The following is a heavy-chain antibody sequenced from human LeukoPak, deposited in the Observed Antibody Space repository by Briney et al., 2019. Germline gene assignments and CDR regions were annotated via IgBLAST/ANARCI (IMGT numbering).Heavy chain of an antibody. V-gene: IGHV1-8*02. CDR1: GYTFTTYN. CDR2: MNPNSGNT. D-gene: IGHD3-10*01. J-gene: IGHJ6*03. CDR3: ARAPIYYYGSGSYYPHYYYMDV. Sequence: ASVKVSCKASGYTFTTYNINWVRQATGQGLEWMGWMNPNSGNTGYAQKFQGRVTMTRNTSISTAYMELSSLRSEDTAVYYCARAPIYYYGSGSYYPHYYYMDVWGKGTTVTISS.